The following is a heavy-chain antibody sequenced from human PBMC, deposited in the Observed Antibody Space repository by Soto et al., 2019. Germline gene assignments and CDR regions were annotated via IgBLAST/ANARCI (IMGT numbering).Heavy chain of an antibody. V-gene: IGHV1-3*01. J-gene: IGHJ5*02. CDR1: GYTFTSYA. CDR3: ARNIGYCSGGSCYLYNWFAP. D-gene: IGHD2-15*01. Sequence: GASVKVSCKASGYTFTSYAMHWVRQAPGQRLEWMGWINAGNGNTKYSQKFQGRVTITRDTSASTAYMELSSLRSEDTAVYYCARNIGYCSGGSCYLYNWFAPWGQGTLVTVSS. CDR2: INAGNGNT.